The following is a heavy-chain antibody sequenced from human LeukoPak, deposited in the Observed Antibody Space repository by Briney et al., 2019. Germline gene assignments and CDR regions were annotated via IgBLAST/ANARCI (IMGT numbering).Heavy chain of an antibody. CDR3: ARGRLVFDP. CDR1: GFTFRNYW. Sequence: PGGSLRLSCAASGFTFRNYWMSWVRQAPGKGLEWVANIRQDGSEKNYVDSVKGRFTISRDNAKNSLYLQMNSLRAEDTAVYYCARGRLVFDPWGQGTLVTVSS. D-gene: IGHD6-6*01. CDR2: IRQDGSEK. V-gene: IGHV3-7*05. J-gene: IGHJ5*02.